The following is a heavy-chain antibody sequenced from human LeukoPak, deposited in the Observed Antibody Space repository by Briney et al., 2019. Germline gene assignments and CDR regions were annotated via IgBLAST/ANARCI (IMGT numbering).Heavy chain of an antibody. Sequence: SETLSLTCTVSGGSISSSNNYWGWIRQPPGKGLEWIGNIYYSGSTHYNPSLKTRVTISVDTSKNQFSLKLSSVTAADTAVYYCARRSGYDYVWGSYGMDVWGQGTTVTVSS. CDR3: ARRSGYDYVWGSYGMDV. CDR1: GGSISSSNNY. CDR2: IYYSGST. J-gene: IGHJ6*02. V-gene: IGHV4-39*01. D-gene: IGHD3-16*01.